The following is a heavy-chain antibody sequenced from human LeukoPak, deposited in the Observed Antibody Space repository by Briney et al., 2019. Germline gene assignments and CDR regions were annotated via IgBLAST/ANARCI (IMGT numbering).Heavy chain of an antibody. CDR1: GFTFSSYS. CDR3: ARGKFDSSGYYIDY. Sequence: GGSLRLSCAASGFTFSSYSVNWVRQAPGKGLEWVSSISSSSYSIYYADSVRGRFTISRDSAKNSVYLQMNSLRSEDTAVYYCARGKFDSSGYYIDYWGQGTLVTVSS. CDR2: ISSSSYSI. V-gene: IGHV3-21*06. J-gene: IGHJ4*02. D-gene: IGHD3-22*01.